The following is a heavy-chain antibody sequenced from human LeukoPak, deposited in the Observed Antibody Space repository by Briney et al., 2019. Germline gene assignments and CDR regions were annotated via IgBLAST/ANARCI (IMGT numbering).Heavy chain of an antibody. CDR3: ARARSVVGATTGLDY. D-gene: IGHD1-26*01. CDR2: ISSSSSYI. V-gene: IGHV3-21*01. Sequence: GGSLRLSCAASGFTFSSYSMNWVRQAPGKGLEWVSSISSSSSYIYYADSVKGRFTISRDNAKNSLYLQMNSLRAEDTAVYYCARARSVVGATTGLDYWGQGTLVTVSS. CDR1: GFTFSSYS. J-gene: IGHJ4*02.